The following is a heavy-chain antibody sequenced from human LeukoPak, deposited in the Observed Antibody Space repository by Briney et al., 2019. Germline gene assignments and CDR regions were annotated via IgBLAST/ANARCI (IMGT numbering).Heavy chain of an antibody. CDR2: IGSSGGSR. Sequence: GGSLRLSCIVSGFTFSSYEMDWVRRAPGKGLEWVSYIGSSGGSRYYADSVKGRFTTSRDSAKNSLYLQMNSLRAEDTAVYYCAREDGDAFDIWGRGTMVTVSS. D-gene: IGHD5-24*01. CDR1: GFTFSSYE. V-gene: IGHV3-48*03. CDR3: AREDGDAFDI. J-gene: IGHJ3*02.